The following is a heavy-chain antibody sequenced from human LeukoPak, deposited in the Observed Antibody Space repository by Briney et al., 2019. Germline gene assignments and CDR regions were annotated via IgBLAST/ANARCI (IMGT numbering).Heavy chain of an antibody. CDR2: INAGNGNT. CDR1: GYTFTTYA. D-gene: IGHD2-2*01. Sequence: VASVKVSCKASGYTFTTYATHWVRQAPGQRLEWMGWINAGNGNTKYSQKFQGRVTITRDTSASTAYMELSSLRSEDTAVYYCASRREYCSTTSCSATFDIWGQGTMVTVSS. CDR3: ASRREYCSTTSCSATFDI. J-gene: IGHJ3*02. V-gene: IGHV1-3*01.